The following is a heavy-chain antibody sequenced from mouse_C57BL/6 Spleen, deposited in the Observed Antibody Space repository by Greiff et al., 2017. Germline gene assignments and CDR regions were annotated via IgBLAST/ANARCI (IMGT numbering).Heavy chain of an antibody. Sequence: QVQLQQSGPGLVQPSQSLSITCTVSGFSLTSSGVHWVRQSPGKGLEWLGVIWRGGSTDYNAAFMSRLSLTKDNSKSQVFFKMNSLQADDNAIYYCAKRGTTNAMDYWGQGTSVTVSS. CDR3: AKRGTTNAMDY. CDR1: GFSLTSSG. CDR2: IWRGGST. V-gene: IGHV2-5*01. J-gene: IGHJ4*01. D-gene: IGHD1-1*01.